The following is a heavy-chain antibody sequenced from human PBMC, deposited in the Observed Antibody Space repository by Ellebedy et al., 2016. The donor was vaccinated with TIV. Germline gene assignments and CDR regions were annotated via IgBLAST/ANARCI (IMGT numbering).Heavy chain of an antibody. CDR3: AEEASEDYIWGSYRYRDHFDY. CDR2: ISGSGGST. CDR1: GFTFSSYT. D-gene: IGHD3-16*02. J-gene: IGHJ4*02. Sequence: GESLKISCAASGFTFSSYTMSWVRQAPGKGLEWVSAISGSGGSTYYADSVKGRFTISRDNSKNTLYLQMNSLRAEDTAVYYCAEEASEDYIWGSYRYRDHFDYWGQGTLVTVSP. V-gene: IGHV3-23*01.